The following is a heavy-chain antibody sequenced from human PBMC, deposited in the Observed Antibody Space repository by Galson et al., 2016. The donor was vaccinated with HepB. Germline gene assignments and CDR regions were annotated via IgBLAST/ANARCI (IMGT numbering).Heavy chain of an antibody. CDR2: IRWDSGGR. D-gene: IGHD1-26*01. J-gene: IGHJ4*02. V-gene: IGHV3-9*01. CDR1: GFPFSFYS. Sequence: SLRLSCAASGFPFSFYSMAGVRQAPGKGLEWVAGIRWDSGGRGYADSVKGRFTISRDNAKNSLYLQVDSLRPDDTALYYCAKSNWGYSGTYHGPIDSWGQGTLVTVSS. CDR3: AKSNWGYSGTYHGPIDS.